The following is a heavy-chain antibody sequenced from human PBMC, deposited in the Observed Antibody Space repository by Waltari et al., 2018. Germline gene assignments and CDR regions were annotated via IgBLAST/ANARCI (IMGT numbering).Heavy chain of an antibody. Sequence: EVQLVESGGGLLQPGRSLSLSCTAPGFTLGDYAMSWARQAPGKGLEWVGFIRSKAYGGTTEYAASVKGRFTISRDDSKSIAYLQMNSLKTEDTAVYYCTRVSLYYFDYWGQGTLVTVSS. J-gene: IGHJ4*02. CDR1: GFTLGDYA. V-gene: IGHV3-49*04. CDR2: IRSKAYGGTT. CDR3: TRVSLYYFDY.